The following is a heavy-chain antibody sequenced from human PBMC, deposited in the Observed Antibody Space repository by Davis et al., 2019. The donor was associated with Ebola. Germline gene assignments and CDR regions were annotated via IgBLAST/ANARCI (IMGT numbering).Heavy chain of an antibody. Sequence: GGSLRLSCAASGFTFSNAWMSWVRQAPGKGLEWVGRIKSKTDGGTTDYAAPVKGRFTISSDDSKNTLYLQMNSLKTEDTALYYCTADVVPAATRGVYYYYYYMDVWGKGTTVTVSS. CDR1: GFTFSNAW. V-gene: IGHV3-15*01. D-gene: IGHD2-2*01. CDR2: IKSKTDGGTT. J-gene: IGHJ6*03. CDR3: TADVVPAATRGVYYYYYYMDV.